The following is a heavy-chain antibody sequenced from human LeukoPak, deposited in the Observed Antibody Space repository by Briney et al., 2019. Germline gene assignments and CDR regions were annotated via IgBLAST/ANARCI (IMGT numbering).Heavy chain of an antibody. D-gene: IGHD4-17*01. V-gene: IGHV3-21*01. CDR3: ARDGDYGAYLDY. J-gene: IGHJ4*02. Sequence: PGGSLRLSCAASGFTFSSYSMNWVRQAPGKGLEWVSSISSSSSYIYYADSVKGRFTISRDNAKNSLYLQMNSLRAEDTAVYYCARDGDYGAYLDYWGQGTLVTVSS. CDR1: GFTFSSYS. CDR2: ISSSSSYI.